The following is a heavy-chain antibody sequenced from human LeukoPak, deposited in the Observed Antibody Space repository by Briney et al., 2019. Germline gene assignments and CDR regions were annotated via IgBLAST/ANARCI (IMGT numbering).Heavy chain of an antibody. CDR1: GYTFTSYG. CDR3: ASGSSGYYYEYTRAFDI. Sequence: SVKVSCKASGYTFTSYGISWVRQAPGQGLEWMGGIIPIFGTANYAQKFQGRVTITADESTSTAYMELSSPRSEDTAVYYCASGSSGYYYEYTRAFDIWGQGTMVTVSS. J-gene: IGHJ3*02. V-gene: IGHV1-69*13. D-gene: IGHD3-22*01. CDR2: IIPIFGTA.